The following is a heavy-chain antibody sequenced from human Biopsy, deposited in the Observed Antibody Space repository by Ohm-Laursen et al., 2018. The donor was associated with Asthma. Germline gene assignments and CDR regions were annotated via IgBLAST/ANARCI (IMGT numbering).Heavy chain of an antibody. CDR1: GDSFSNYA. CDR3: AREVSTVDYDYYYFAMDV. V-gene: IGHV1-69*01. Sequence: SSVKVSCKASGDSFSNYAISWVRQAPGQGLEWMGGLIPVLGTPDHAQMFEGRVTITADESTSTAYMELSSLRSEDSAVYYCAREVSTVDYDYYYFAMDVWGQGTTVTVSS. CDR2: LIPVLGTP. J-gene: IGHJ6*02. D-gene: IGHD4-17*01.